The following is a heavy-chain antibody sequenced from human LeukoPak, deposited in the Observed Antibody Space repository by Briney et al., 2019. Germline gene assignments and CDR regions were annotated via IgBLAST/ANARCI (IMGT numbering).Heavy chain of an antibody. V-gene: IGHV1-8*01. J-gene: IGHJ5*02. D-gene: IGHD3-9*01. CDR3: ARMHYDILTRSNNWFDP. CDR1: GYTFTSYD. Sequence: GGSVTVSCKASGYTFTSYDINWVRQAPGQGLEWMGWMNANSGNTVYAQKFKGRVTITSNTSITTAYMELSSLRSEDTAVYYCARMHYDILTRSNNWFDPWGQGTLVTVSS. CDR2: MNANSGNT.